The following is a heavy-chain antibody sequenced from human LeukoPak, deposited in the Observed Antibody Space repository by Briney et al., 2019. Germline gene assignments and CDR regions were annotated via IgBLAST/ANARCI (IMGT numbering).Heavy chain of an antibody. V-gene: IGHV4-30-4*08. J-gene: IGHJ3*02. CDR2: IYYSGST. D-gene: IGHD6-13*01. CDR1: GDSISSRDYY. Sequence: PSQTLSLTCTVSGDSISSRDYYWSWIRQPPGKGLEWIGYIYYSGSTNYNPSLKSRVTISVDTSNNQFSLKLNSVTAADTAVYYCAKVVGSSSLGDAFDIWGQGTMVTVS. CDR3: AKVVGSSSLGDAFDI.